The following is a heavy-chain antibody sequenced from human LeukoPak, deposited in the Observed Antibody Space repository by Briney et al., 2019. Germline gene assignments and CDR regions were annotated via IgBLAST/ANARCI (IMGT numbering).Heavy chain of an antibody. J-gene: IGHJ4*02. D-gene: IGHD2-2*01. CDR1: GFTFSSYE. Sequence: GGSLRLSCAASGFTFSSYEMNWVRQAPGKGLEWVSYISSTSGSAIYCADSVKGRFTISRDNAKNSLYLQMNSLRAEDTAVYYCARRYCSSTSCLLDYWGQGTLVTVSS. CDR3: ARRYCSSTSCLLDY. CDR2: ISSTSGSAI. V-gene: IGHV3-48*03.